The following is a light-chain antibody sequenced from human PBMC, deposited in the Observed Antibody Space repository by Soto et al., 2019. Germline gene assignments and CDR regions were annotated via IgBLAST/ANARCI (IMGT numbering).Light chain of an antibody. V-gene: IGLV2-8*01. CDR2: EVS. CDR1: SSDVGGHKF. Sequence: HSALTQPPSASGSLGHSVTISCTGTSSDVGGHKFVSWYQHHPGKPPKLILYEVSQRPSGVPHRFSGSKSGNTASLTVSGLQPEDEADYYCSSYGGSSTFVVFGGGTKLTVL. CDR3: SSYGGSSTFVV. J-gene: IGLJ2*01.